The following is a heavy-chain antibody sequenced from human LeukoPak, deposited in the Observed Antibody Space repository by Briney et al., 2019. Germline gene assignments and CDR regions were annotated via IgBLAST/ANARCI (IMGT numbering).Heavy chain of an antibody. CDR3: VRDSYYYDSIRGEFDY. CDR1: GFTFSSYG. J-gene: IGHJ4*02. V-gene: IGHV3-33*01. D-gene: IGHD3-22*01. CDR2: IWYDGSNK. Sequence: PGGSLRLSCAASGFTFSSYGMHWVRQAPGKGLEWVAVIWYDGSNKYYADSVKGRFTISRDNSKNTLYLQMNSLRAEDTAVYYCVRDSYYYDSIRGEFDYWGQGTLVTVSS.